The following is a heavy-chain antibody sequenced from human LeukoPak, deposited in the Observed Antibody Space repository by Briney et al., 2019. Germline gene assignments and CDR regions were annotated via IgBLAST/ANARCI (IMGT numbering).Heavy chain of an antibody. CDR2: IYWNGDK. V-gene: IGHV2-5*01. Sequence: ESGPTLVKPTQTLTLTCTFSGFSLSTRGMYVGWIRQPPGKALEWLALIYWNGDKRYSPSLKSRLTITKDTSKNQVVLTMTNMDPVDTATYYCAHRNSDYRAFDIWGQGTMVTVSS. J-gene: IGHJ3*02. CDR3: AHRNSDYRAFDI. D-gene: IGHD4-11*01. CDR1: GFSLSTRGMY.